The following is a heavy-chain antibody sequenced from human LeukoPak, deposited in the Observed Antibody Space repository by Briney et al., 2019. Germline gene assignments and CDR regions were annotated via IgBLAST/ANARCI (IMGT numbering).Heavy chain of an antibody. CDR1: GFTFSNAW. D-gene: IGHD1-26*01. CDR3: TTSGTTTTRFVDY. V-gene: IGHV3-15*01. Sequence: PGGSLRLSCTASGFTFSNAWMSWVRQAPGKGLEWVGRIIKKTDGGTTDYAAPVKGRFTISRDDSKNTLYLQMNGLKTEDTAVYYCTTSGTTTTRFVDYWGQGTLVTVSS. J-gene: IGHJ4*02. CDR2: IIKKTDGGTT.